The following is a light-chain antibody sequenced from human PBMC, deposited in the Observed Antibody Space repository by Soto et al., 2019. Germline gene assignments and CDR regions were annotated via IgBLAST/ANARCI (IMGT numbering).Light chain of an antibody. CDR1: QTIDSW. Sequence: DIQMTQSPSTLSASVGDRVTITCRASQTIDSWLAWYQQRPGKPPNLLIYKASTLASGVPSRFSGSGSGTEFTLTISSLQSEDFAVYYCQQYTNWPKTFGQGTKVDIK. CDR3: QQYTNWPKT. CDR2: KAS. J-gene: IGKJ1*01. V-gene: IGKV1-5*03.